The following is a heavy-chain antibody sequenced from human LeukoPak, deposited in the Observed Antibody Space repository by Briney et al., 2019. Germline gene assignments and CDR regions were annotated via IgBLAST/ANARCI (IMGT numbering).Heavy chain of an antibody. CDR1: GGSISSRSYY. CDR3: ARVERGPPRTFGY. CDR2: IYYSGST. V-gene: IGHV4-39*01. Sequence: PSETLSLTCTVSGGSISSRSYYWGWIRQPPGKGLEWIGRIYYSGSTYYNPSLKSRVTISVDTPKNQFSLKLSSVTAADTAVYYCARVERGPPRTFGYWGQGTLVTVSS. D-gene: IGHD3-3*01. J-gene: IGHJ4*02.